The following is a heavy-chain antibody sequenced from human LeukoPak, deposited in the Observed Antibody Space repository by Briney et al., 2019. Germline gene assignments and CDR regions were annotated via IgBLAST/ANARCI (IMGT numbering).Heavy chain of an antibody. J-gene: IGHJ3*02. CDR1: GFTFTSSA. Sequence: SVRVSCKASGFTFTSSAVQWVRQARGQRLEWIGWIVVGSGNTNYAQKFQERVTITRDMSTSTAYMELSSLRSEDTAVYYCAALGLGAYYYDSSGYMDHDAFDIWGQGTMVTVSS. D-gene: IGHD3-22*01. V-gene: IGHV1-58*01. CDR2: IVVGSGNT. CDR3: AALGLGAYYYDSSGYMDHDAFDI.